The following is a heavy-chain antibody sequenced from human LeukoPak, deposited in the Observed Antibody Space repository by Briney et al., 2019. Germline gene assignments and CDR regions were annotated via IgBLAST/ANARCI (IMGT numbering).Heavy chain of an antibody. CDR2: INHSGST. D-gene: IGHD2-15*01. J-gene: IGHJ6*03. Sequence: PSETLSLTCAVYGGSFSGYYWSWIRQPPGKGLEWLGEINHSGSTNYNPSLKSRVTISVDTSKNQFSLKLSSVTAADTAVYYCARGVNCSGGSCYSHYMDVWGKGTTVTVSS. CDR3: ARGVNCSGGSCYSHYMDV. CDR1: GGSFSGYY. V-gene: IGHV4-34*01.